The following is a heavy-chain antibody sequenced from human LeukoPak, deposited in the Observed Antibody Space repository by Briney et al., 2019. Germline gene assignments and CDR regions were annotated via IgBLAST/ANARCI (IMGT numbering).Heavy chain of an antibody. V-gene: IGHV3-33*01. CDR3: ARDDFENLEWLIFDY. Sequence: GGSLRLSCAASGFTFSSYGMHWVRQAPGKGLEWVAVIWYDGSNKYYADSVKGRFTISRDNSKNTLYLQMNSLRAEDTAVYCCARDDFENLEWLIFDYWGQGTLVTVSS. D-gene: IGHD3-3*01. CDR2: IWYDGSNK. J-gene: IGHJ4*02. CDR1: GFTFSSYG.